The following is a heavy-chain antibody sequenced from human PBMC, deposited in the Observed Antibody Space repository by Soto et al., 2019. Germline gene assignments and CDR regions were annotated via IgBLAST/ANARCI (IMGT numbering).Heavy chain of an antibody. D-gene: IGHD3-10*01. CDR1: GGTFSSYT. V-gene: IGHV1-69*04. Sequence: SVKFPCKASGGTFSSYTISWVRQAPGQGLEWMGRIIPILGIANYAQKFQGRVTITADKSTSTAYMELSSLRSEDTAVYYCAREYYGSGPTRGFDYWGQGTLVTVSS. CDR3: AREYYGSGPTRGFDY. CDR2: IIPILGIA. J-gene: IGHJ4*02.